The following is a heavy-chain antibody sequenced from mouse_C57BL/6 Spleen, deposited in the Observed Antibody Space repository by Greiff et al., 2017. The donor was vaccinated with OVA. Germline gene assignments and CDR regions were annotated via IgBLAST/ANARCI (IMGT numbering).Heavy chain of an antibody. CDR2: IDPSDSYT. CDR3: ARRIYYGNYDGAMDY. D-gene: IGHD2-1*01. Sequence: VQLQQPGAELVRPGTSVKLSCKASGYTFTSYWMHWVKQRPGQGLEWIGVIDPSDSYTNYNQKFKGKATLTVDTSSSTAYMQLSSLTSEDSAVYYCARRIYYGNYDGAMDYWGQGTSVTVSS. V-gene: IGHV1-59*01. CDR1: GYTFTSYW. J-gene: IGHJ4*01.